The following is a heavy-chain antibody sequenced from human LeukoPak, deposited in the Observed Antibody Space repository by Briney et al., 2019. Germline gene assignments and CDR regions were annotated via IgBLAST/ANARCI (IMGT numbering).Heavy chain of an antibody. D-gene: IGHD3-22*01. V-gene: IGHV1-2*02. J-gene: IGHJ4*02. CDR1: GYTFTSYG. CDR2: INPNSGGT. Sequence: GASVKVSCKASGYTFTSYGISWVRQAPGQGLEWMGWINPNSGGTNYAQKFQGGVTMTRDTSISTAYMELSRLRSDDTAMYYCARDLFHRYYDSSGRAFDYWGQGTLVTVSS. CDR3: ARDLFHRYYDSSGRAFDY.